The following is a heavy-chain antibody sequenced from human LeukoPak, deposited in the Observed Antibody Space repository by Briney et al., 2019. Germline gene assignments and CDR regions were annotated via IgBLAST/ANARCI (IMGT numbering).Heavy chain of an antibody. Sequence: GRSLRLSCAASGFTFDDYAMHWVRQAPGKGLEWVANIEQDGSEKYYVDSVKGRFTISRDNAKNSLSLQMNSLRAEDSAVYYCVRVLTMTTNWGQGTLVTVSS. CDR3: VRVLTMTTN. V-gene: IGHV3-7*01. CDR2: IEQDGSEK. CDR1: GFTFDDYA. J-gene: IGHJ4*02. D-gene: IGHD4-17*01.